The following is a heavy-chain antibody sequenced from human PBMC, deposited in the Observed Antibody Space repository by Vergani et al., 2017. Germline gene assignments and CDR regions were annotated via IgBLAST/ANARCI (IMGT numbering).Heavy chain of an antibody. D-gene: IGHD3-3*01. CDR1: GFSFPGYA. CDR3: AKGGTITIFGSVDYY. V-gene: IGHV3-23*01. J-gene: IGHJ4*02. Sequence: EVQLLGSGGGLVQPGGSLRLSCEASGFSFPGYAMSWVRQAPGKGLEWVAAIASSGTITYYSDSVKSRFTVSRDNSQNTVFLQMSSLRAEDTALYYCAKGGTITIFGSVDYYWGQGTLVTVSS. CDR2: IASSGTIT.